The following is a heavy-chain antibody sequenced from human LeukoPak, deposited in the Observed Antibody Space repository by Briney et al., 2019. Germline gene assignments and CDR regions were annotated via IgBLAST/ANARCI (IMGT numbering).Heavy chain of an antibody. D-gene: IGHD3-3*01. J-gene: IGHJ4*02. CDR1: GGSFSGFY. Sequence: SETLSLTCDVYGGSFSGFYWNWIRQPPGKGLEWIGEIDHSGSTNYNPSLKSRVTISVDTSKNQFSLKLSSVTAADTAVYYCARVSTHYDFWSGYDTPFLFDYWGQGTLVTVSS. CDR2: IDHSGST. V-gene: IGHV4-34*01. CDR3: ARVSTHYDFWSGYDTPFLFDY.